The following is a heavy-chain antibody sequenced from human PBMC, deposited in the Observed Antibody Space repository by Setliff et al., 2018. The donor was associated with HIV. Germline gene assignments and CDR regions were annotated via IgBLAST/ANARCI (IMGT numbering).Heavy chain of an antibody. J-gene: IGHJ4*02. CDR2: IVPMLGTA. D-gene: IGHD5-12*01. V-gene: IGHV1-69*11. CDR3: ARDAGYIGSSWDR. Sequence: SVKVSCKASGGTFSNYFISWIRQAPGQGLEWMGKIVPMLGTANYAQKFQGRVTITADESTSTVYMELRSLTSKDTAMYYCARDAGYIGSSWDRWGQGTLVTVSS. CDR1: GGTFSNYF.